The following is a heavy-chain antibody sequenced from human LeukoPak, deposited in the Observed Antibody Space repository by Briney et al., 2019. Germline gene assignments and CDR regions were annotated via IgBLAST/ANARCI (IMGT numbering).Heavy chain of an antibody. CDR1: GGSISSYY. CDR3: AGYYDILTGYYKN. V-gene: IGHV4-59*01. D-gene: IGHD3-9*01. Sequence: PSETLSLTCTVSGGSISSYYWNWIRQPPGKGLEWIGYISYSGSTNYNPSLKSRVTISVDTSKNQFSLKLSSVTAADTAVYYCAGYYDILTGYYKNWGQGTLVTVSS. CDR2: ISYSGST. J-gene: IGHJ4*02.